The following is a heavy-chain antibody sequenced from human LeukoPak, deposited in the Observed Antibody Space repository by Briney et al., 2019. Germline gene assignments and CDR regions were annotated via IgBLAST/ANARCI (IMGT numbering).Heavy chain of an antibody. V-gene: IGHV3-11*01. Sequence: GGSLRLSCAASGFTVSSNYMSWLRQAPGKGLEWVSSISRGGNSLYYADSVKGRFTISRDNVKNSLSLQMNSLRAEDTAVYYCARDQYLDYRGQGTLVTVSS. CDR1: GFTVSSNY. CDR2: ISRGGNSL. J-gene: IGHJ4*02. CDR3: ARDQYLDY.